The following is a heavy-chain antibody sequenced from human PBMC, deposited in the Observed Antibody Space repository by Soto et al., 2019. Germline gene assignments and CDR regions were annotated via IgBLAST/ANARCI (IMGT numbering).Heavy chain of an antibody. CDR1: GGTFSTSA. J-gene: IGHJ4*02. CDR3: ARRFSGTAWDY. V-gene: IGHV1-69*01. Sequence: QVQLVQSGAEVKKPGSSVKVSCKASGGTFSTSAINWVRQAPGQGLDWMGGVIPIFATPTYAQTVQGRVTITADESTSTAYMELSGLRSEDTAVYFCARRFSGTAWDYWGQGTLVTVSS. CDR2: VIPIFATP. D-gene: IGHD5-12*01.